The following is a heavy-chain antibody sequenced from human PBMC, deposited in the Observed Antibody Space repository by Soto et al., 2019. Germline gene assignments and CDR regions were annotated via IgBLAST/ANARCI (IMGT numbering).Heavy chain of an antibody. Sequence: EVQLVESGGGLVQPGASLRLSCAASGFTFSSYSMNWVRQAPGKGLEWVSYIDNSSSTIYYADSVRGRFTISRDNAKNSLYLQMNRLRDEDTAVYYCARGVQIIVLLPAAIDYWGQGTLVTVSS. J-gene: IGHJ4*02. CDR3: ARGVQIIVLLPAAIDY. D-gene: IGHD2-2*01. CDR1: GFTFSSYS. CDR2: IDNSSSTI. V-gene: IGHV3-48*02.